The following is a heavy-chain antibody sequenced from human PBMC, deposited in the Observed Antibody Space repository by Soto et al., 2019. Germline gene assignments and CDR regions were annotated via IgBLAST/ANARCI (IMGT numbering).Heavy chain of an antibody. Sequence: SETLSLTCAVSGGSISSSNWWSWVRQPPGKGLEWIGEIYHSGSTNYNPALKSRVTISVDKSKNQFSLKLSSVTAADTAVYYCARLFLGYDSSGYYYWFDYWGQGTLVTVSS. D-gene: IGHD3-22*01. V-gene: IGHV4-4*02. CDR3: ARLFLGYDSSGYYYWFDY. CDR2: IYHSGST. CDR1: GGSISSSNW. J-gene: IGHJ4*02.